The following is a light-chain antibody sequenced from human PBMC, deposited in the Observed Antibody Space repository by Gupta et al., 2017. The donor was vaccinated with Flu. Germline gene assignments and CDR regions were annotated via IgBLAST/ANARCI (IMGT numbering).Light chain of an antibody. CDR1: QSLVYSDGNTY. CDR2: QVS. V-gene: IGKV2-30*01. CDR3: MQGSRWPWA. Sequence: DVVMTQSPLSLPVTLGQPASISCRSSQSLVYSDGNTYLHWFQQRPGQSPRRLIYQVSHRESGVPDRFSGSGSDTDFTLKISRVEAEDVGVYYCMQGSRWPWAFGQGTKVEIK. J-gene: IGKJ1*01.